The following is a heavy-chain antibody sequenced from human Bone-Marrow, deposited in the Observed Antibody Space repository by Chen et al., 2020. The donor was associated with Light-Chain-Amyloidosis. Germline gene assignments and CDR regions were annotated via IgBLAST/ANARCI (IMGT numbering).Heavy chain of an antibody. CDR1: GGSISSGGHY. D-gene: IGHD2-2*02. CDR2: INYSGNS. CDR3: ARTSLYGYPGGYVFDI. J-gene: IGHJ3*02. Sequence: QVQLQESGPGLVKPSETLSLTCTVSGGSISSGGHYWSWIRQHPGKGLEWIGHINYSGNSYYNPSLKSRVTISVDTSKNQFSLNLRPVTAADTAVYYCARTSLYGYPGGYVFDIWGPGTMGTISS. V-gene: IGHV4-31*03.